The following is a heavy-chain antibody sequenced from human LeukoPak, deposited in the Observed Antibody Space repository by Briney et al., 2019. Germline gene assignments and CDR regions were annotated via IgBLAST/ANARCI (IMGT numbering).Heavy chain of an antibody. Sequence: GGSLRLPCGASGFIFSDYYVSWIRQSRGKGLEGVSYIRSSSSYTSYADSVRGRFTISRDNAKNSLYLHMNSLSENDRPVYYCARGAGYCSGGGCYSVASSAEYFLHWGQGTLVTVSS. CDR3: ARGAGYCSGGGCYSVASSAEYFLH. J-gene: IGHJ1*01. CDR1: GFIFSDYY. D-gene: IGHD2-15*01. V-gene: IGHV3-11*03. CDR2: IRSSSSYT.